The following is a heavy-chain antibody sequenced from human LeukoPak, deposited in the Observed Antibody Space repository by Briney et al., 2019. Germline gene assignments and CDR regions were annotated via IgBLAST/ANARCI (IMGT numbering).Heavy chain of an antibody. CDR2: THYSGST. Sequence: SSETLSLTCSVPGGSIRSYYWSWIRQPPGKGLEWMGYTHYSGSTNYNPSLKSRVTISMDTSKNQFSLKLSSVTAADTAVYYCARGPPPDFDYWGRGTLVTVSS. V-gene: IGHV4-59*01. CDR3: ARGPPPDFDY. J-gene: IGHJ4*02. CDR1: GGSIRSYY.